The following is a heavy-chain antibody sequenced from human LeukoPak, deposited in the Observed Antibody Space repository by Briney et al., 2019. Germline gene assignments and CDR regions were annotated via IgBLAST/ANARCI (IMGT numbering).Heavy chain of an antibody. CDR3: ARGGPRPSDY. V-gene: IGHV4-59*01. D-gene: IGHD3-16*01. J-gene: IGHJ4*02. CDR1: SGSISSYY. CDR2: IYYSGST. Sequence: SETLSLTCTVSSGSISSYYWSWIRQPPGKGLEWIGYIYYSGSTNYNPSLMSRVTISVDTSKNQFSLKLSSVTAADTAVYYCARGGPRPSDYWGQGTLVTVSS.